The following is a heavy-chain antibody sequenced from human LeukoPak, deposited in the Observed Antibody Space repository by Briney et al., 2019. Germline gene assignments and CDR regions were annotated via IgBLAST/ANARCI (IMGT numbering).Heavy chain of an antibody. CDR2: VSNSGRT. Sequence: PSEPLSLTCRVSGGSISSYYWGWIRQPPGKRLQWIGYVSNSGRTDYNPSLKSRVTISIDTSKNQFSLKLSSVTAADTAVYYCARSIAARPLRGSCDYWGQGTLVTVSS. CDR3: ARSIAARPLRGSCDY. V-gene: IGHV4-59*12. CDR1: GGSISSYY. D-gene: IGHD6-6*01. J-gene: IGHJ4*02.